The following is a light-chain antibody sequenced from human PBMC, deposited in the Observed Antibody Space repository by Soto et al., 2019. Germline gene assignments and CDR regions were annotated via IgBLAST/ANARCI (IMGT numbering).Light chain of an antibody. V-gene: IGLV2-14*03. J-gene: IGLJ2*01. CDR2: DVR. CDR3: SSYGASSTL. CDR1: SSDIGGYNY. Sequence: QSVLTQPASVSGSPGQSITIPCTGTSSDIGGYNYVSWYQQHPGKAPKLMIFDVRYRPSGISDRFSGSKSGTTASLTISGHQPEDEADYYCSSYGASSTLFGGGTKVTVL.